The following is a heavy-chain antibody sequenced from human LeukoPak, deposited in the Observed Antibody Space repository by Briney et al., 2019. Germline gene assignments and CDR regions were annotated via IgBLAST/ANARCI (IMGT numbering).Heavy chain of an antibody. CDR2: IYYSGST. J-gene: IGHJ4*02. V-gene: IGHV4-31*03. CDR1: GGSISSGGYY. Sequence: SETLSLTCTVSGGSISSGGYYWSWIRQHPGKGLEWIGYIYYSGSTYYNPSLKSRVTISVDTSKNQFSLKLSSVTAAHTAVYYCARALAAAFDYWGQGTLVTVSS. CDR3: ARALAAAFDY. D-gene: IGHD2-2*01.